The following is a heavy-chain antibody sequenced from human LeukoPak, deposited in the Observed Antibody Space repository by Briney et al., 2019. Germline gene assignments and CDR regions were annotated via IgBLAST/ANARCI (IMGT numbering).Heavy chain of an antibody. D-gene: IGHD6-19*01. J-gene: IGHJ4*02. Sequence: PSETLSLTCTVSGGSVSSDNYYWSWIRQPPGKGLEWIGDIYSSGSSNCDPSLNSRVIISIDTSQNQFSLKLTSVTAADTAVYYCARMSSSGWYDYWGQGTLVTVSS. CDR2: IYSSGSS. V-gene: IGHV4-61*01. CDR1: GGSVSSDNYY. CDR3: ARMSSSGWYDY.